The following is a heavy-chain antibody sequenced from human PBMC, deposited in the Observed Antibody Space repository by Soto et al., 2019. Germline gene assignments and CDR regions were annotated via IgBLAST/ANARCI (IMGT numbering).Heavy chain of an antibody. CDR2: IKPNSGGT. D-gene: IGHD3-10*01. V-gene: IGHV1-2*04. Sequence: ASVKVSCKASGYTFTGYYMHWVRQAPGQGLEWMGWIKPNSGGTNYAQKFQGWVTMTRDTSISTAYMELSRLRSEDTAVYYCARGHSRVTMVRGVQPGNWFDPWGQGTLVTVSS. CDR1: GYTFTGYY. J-gene: IGHJ5*02. CDR3: ARGHSRVTMVRGVQPGNWFDP.